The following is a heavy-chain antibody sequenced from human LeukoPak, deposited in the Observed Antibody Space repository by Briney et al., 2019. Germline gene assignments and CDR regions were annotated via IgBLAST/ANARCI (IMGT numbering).Heavy chain of an antibody. CDR1: GFTFSSYA. CDR2: ISGSGGST. CDR3: AKDPDVGIAVADPFDY. D-gene: IGHD6-19*01. V-gene: IGHV3-23*01. J-gene: IGHJ4*02. Sequence: GGSLRLSCAASGFTFSSYAMSWVRQAPGKGLEWVSAISGSGGSTYYADSVKGRFTISRDNSKNTLYLQMNSLRAEDTAVYYCAKDPDVGIAVADPFDYWGQGTLVTVSS.